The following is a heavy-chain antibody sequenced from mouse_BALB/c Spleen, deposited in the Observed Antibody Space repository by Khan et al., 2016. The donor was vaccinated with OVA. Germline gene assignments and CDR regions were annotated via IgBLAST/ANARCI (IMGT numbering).Heavy chain of an antibody. D-gene: IGHD1-1*01. CDR3: ARAFYYGAWFAY. CDR2: IWAGGST. CDR1: GFSLSSYG. Sequence: QVQLKEPGPGLVAPSQTLSITCTVSGFSLSSYGVHWVRQPPGKGLEWLGVIWAGGSTNHNSALMSRLSISKDNSKSQVFLKMNSLQTDDTAMYYCARAFYYGAWFAYWGQGTLVTVSA. J-gene: IGHJ3*01. V-gene: IGHV2-9*02.